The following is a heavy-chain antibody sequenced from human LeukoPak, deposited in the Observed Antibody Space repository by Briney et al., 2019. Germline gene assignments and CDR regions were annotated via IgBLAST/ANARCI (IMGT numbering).Heavy chain of an antibody. CDR1: GGSISSGGYA. CDR2: IYHSGST. V-gene: IGHV4-30-2*01. J-gene: IGHJ4*02. CDR3: ARVDGYNAFDY. D-gene: IGHD5-12*01. Sequence: SETLSLTCAVSGGSISSGGYAWSWIRQPPGKGLEWIGYIYHSGSTYHNPSLKSRVTISLDRSKNQFSLKLSSVTAADTAVYYCARVDGYNAFDYWGQGTLVTVSS.